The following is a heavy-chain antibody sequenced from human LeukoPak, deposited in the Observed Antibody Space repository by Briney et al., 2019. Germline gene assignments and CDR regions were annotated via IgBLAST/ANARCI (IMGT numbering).Heavy chain of an antibody. CDR1: GFTFSDYS. J-gene: IGHJ4*02. Sequence: GGSLRLSCAASGFTFSDYSMNWVRQAPGKGLQWVSSISSSSSYIYYEDSVKGRFTISRDNAKNSLYLQMSSLRADDTAVYYCAKRGYSSDWYIDYWGQGTLVTVSS. CDR2: ISSSSSYI. V-gene: IGHV3-21*01. CDR3: AKRGYSSDWYIDY. D-gene: IGHD6-19*01.